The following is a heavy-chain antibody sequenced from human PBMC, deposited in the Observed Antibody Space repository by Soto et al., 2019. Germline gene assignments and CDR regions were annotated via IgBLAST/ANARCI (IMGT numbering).Heavy chain of an antibody. CDR3: TTSNLGVDF. CDR2: IKTKPDDGTI. Sequence: TGWSLRLSCAASGLTFSDVWMTWVRQAPGKGLEWVGRIKTKPDDGTIDYAAPVRGRFTISRDDSKNTLYLQMTSLTPDDTGVYYCTTSNLGVDFWGPGTLVTVSS. V-gene: IGHV3-15*01. J-gene: IGHJ4*02. D-gene: IGHD1-1*01. CDR1: GLTFSDVW.